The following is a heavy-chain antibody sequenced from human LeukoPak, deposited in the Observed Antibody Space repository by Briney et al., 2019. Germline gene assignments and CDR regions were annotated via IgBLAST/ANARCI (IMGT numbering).Heavy chain of an antibody. CDR3: ARGNVDTAMVMSY. V-gene: IGHV7-4-1*02. J-gene: IGHJ4*02. Sequence: ASVKVSCKASGYTFTSYAMNWVRQAPGQGLEWMGWVNTNTGNPTYAQGFTGRFVFSLDTSVSTAYLHISSLKAEDTAVYYCARGNVDTAMVMSYWGQGTLVTVSS. D-gene: IGHD5-18*01. CDR1: GYTFTSYA. CDR2: VNTNTGNP.